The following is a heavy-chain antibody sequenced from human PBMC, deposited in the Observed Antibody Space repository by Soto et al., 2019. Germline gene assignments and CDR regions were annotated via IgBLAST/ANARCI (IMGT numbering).Heavy chain of an antibody. J-gene: IGHJ4*02. Sequence: EVQLVESGGGLIQPGGSLRLSCAASGFTVSSKYMTWVRQAPGKGLEWVSVIYGGGTTYYAYSVKGRFTISRDNSKDTLYLQVNSLRAEDTAVYYCVQTTGWPGFDIWGQGTLVTVSS. D-gene: IGHD6-19*01. V-gene: IGHV3-53*01. CDR1: GFTVSSKY. CDR2: IYGGGTT. CDR3: VQTTGWPGFDI.